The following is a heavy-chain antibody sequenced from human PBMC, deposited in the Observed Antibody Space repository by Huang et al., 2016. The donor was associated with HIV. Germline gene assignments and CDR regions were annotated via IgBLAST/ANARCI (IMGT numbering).Heavy chain of an antibody. CDR3: ARAFPSGALDY. Sequence: QVRLQESGPGLVRPSETLSLTCNVSGGSITMYVCSWIRHAPGKGLEWIGYIYYTGRPNYNPPLKSRVTILQDSSKNQCSLKLSSVTAADTAVYYCARAFPSGALDYWGQGTLVTVSS. CDR2: IYYTGRP. CDR1: GGSITMYV. J-gene: IGHJ4*02. V-gene: IGHV4-59*01.